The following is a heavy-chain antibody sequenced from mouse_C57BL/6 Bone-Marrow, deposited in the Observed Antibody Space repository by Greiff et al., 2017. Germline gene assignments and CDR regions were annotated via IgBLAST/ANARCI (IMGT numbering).Heavy chain of an antibody. V-gene: IGHV14-4*01. CDR3: TFYYSGSSYLLWAMDY. Sequence: VQLQQSGAELVRPGASVKLSCTASGFNIKDDYMHWVKQRPEQGLEWIGWIDPENGDTEYASKFQGKATITSDTSSYTAYLQLSSLTSEDTAVYYCTFYYSGSSYLLWAMDYWGQGTSVTVSS. J-gene: IGHJ4*01. CDR1: GFNIKDDY. CDR2: IDPENGDT. D-gene: IGHD1-1*01.